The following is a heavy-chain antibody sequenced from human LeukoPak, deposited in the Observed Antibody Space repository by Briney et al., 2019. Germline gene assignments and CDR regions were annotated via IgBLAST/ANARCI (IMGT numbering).Heavy chain of an antibody. V-gene: IGHV3-33*05. CDR2: IVNDGGNA. CDR3: ARDSITGDNSLDY. CDR1: GFTFSTYG. J-gene: IGHJ4*02. Sequence: QAGGSLRLSCAASGFTFSTYGMQWVRQAPGKGLEWVAVIVNDGGNAHYADSVRGRFTISRGNSKNTLYLQMNSLRAEDTAVYYCARDSITGDNSLDYWGRGTLVTVSS. D-gene: IGHD7-27*01.